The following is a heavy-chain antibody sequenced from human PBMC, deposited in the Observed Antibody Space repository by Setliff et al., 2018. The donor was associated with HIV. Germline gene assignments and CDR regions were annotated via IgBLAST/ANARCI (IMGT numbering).Heavy chain of an antibody. D-gene: IGHD2-21*02. V-gene: IGHV3-30-3*01. CDR2: ISYDGSNK. Sequence: GESLRLSCAASGFTFSSYAMHWVRQAPGKGLEWVAVISYDGSNKYYADSVKGRFTISRDNSKNTLYLQMNSLRAEDTAVYYCAKDVVVTAYYYYYGMDVWGQGTTVTVSS. J-gene: IGHJ6*02. CDR3: AKDVVVTAYYYYYGMDV. CDR1: GFTFSSYA.